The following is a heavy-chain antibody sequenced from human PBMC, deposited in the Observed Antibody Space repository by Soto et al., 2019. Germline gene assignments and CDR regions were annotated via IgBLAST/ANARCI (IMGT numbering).Heavy chain of an antibody. CDR1: GYTFTTYG. J-gene: IGHJ6*02. CDR3: TREGSAPYYYYAMDA. CDR2: INTHNGNT. Sequence: GASVKVSCKASGYTFTTYGSSWVRQAPGEGLEWLGWINTHNGNTNYAQNLQGRVFMTADTSTNTAYMELRSLRSDDTAIYYCTREGSAPYYYYAMDAWGQGTTVTVSS. D-gene: IGHD3-10*01. V-gene: IGHV1-18*01.